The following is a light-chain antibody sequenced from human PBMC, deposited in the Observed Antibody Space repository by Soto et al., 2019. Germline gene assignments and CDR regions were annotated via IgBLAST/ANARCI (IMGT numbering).Light chain of an antibody. CDR1: SGHSTYA. CDR3: QTWGTGFWV. Sequence: QLVLTQSPSASASLGASVKLTCTLSSGHSTYAIAWHQQQPEKGPRFLMKLNSDGSHKKGDGIPDRFSGSSSGAERYLTISNLQSEDEADYYCQTWGTGFWVFGGGTKLTVL. CDR2: LNSDGSH. V-gene: IGLV4-69*01. J-gene: IGLJ3*02.